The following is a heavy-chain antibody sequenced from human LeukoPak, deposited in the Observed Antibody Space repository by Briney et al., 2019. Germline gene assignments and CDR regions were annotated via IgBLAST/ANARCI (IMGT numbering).Heavy chain of an antibody. CDR3: ARVGLDYDFWSGESDYYYYYMDV. J-gene: IGHJ6*03. V-gene: IGHV4-4*07. CDR2: IYTSGST. D-gene: IGHD3-3*01. CDR1: GGSISSYY. Sequence: PSETLSLTCTVSGGSISSYYWSWIRQPAGKGLEWIGRIYTSGSTNYNPSLKSRVTMSVDTSKNQFSLKLSSVTAADTAVYYCARVGLDYDFWSGESDYYYYYMDVWGKGTTVTVSS.